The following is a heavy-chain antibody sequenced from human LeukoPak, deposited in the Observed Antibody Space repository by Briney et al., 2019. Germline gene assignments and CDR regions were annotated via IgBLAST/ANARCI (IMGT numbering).Heavy chain of an antibody. J-gene: IGHJ4*02. Sequence: PSETLSLTCTVSGGSISNGSYYWSWIRQPAGKGLEWIGRIYTSGSTNYNPSLKNRVTISVGTSKSQFSLKLPSVTAADTAVYYCARSWVKYVAIYWGRGNLVTVSS. V-gene: IGHV4-61*02. CDR3: ARSWVKYVAIY. D-gene: IGHD5-12*01. CDR2: IYTSGST. CDR1: GGSISNGSYY.